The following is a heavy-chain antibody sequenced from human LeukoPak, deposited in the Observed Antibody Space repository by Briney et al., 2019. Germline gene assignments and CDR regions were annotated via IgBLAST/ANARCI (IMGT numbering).Heavy chain of an antibody. D-gene: IGHD3-22*01. J-gene: IGHJ4*02. CDR3: ARVDYYDSSGYYQFFDY. Sequence: SVKVSCKASGGTFSSYAISWVRQAPGQGLEWMGGIIPIFGTANYAQKFQGRVTITADKSTSTAYMELSSLRSEDTAVYYCARVDYYDSSGYYQFFDYWGQGTLVTVSS. CDR1: GGTFSSYA. V-gene: IGHV1-69*06. CDR2: IIPIFGTA.